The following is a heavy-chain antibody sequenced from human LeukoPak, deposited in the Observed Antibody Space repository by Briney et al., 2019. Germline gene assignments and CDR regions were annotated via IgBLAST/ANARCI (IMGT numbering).Heavy chain of an antibody. Sequence: GASVKVSCKASGYTFTGYYMHWVRQAPGQGLEWMGWINPNSGGTNHARKFQGRVTMTRDTSISTAYMELSRLRSDDTAVYYCARDFGGCSSTSCRSVGWFDPWGQGTLVTVSS. V-gene: IGHV1-2*02. CDR2: INPNSGGT. J-gene: IGHJ5*02. CDR3: ARDFGGCSSTSCRSVGWFDP. CDR1: GYTFTGYY. D-gene: IGHD2-2*01.